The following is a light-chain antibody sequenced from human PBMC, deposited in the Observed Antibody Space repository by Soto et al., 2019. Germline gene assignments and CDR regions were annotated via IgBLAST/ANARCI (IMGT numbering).Light chain of an antibody. V-gene: IGKV3-20*01. CDR2: RIS. CDR3: QQYYDWPIT. Sequence: ETVLTQFPGTLSMSPGETATLSCRSSQTLGRNYLAWYQQKPGQAPRLLIHRISIRAAGISDRFSGSASGTDFTLTIRRLEPEDFAIYYCQQYYDWPITFGQGTRLEIK. J-gene: IGKJ5*01. CDR1: QTLGRNY.